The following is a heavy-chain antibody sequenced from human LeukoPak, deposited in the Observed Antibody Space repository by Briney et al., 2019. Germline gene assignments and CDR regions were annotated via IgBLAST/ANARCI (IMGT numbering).Heavy chain of an antibody. Sequence: GGSLRLSCAASGFTFSTYAMSWVRQAPGKGLEWVSGISGSGSSTFDADSVKGRFTVSRDNSKNTLYLQMSSLRAEDTAVYYCAKDERNWNYNLASQTYDWGQGTLVTVSS. J-gene: IGHJ4*02. CDR2: ISGSGSST. CDR1: GFTFSTYA. V-gene: IGHV3-23*01. CDR3: AKDERNWNYNLASQTYD. D-gene: IGHD1-7*01.